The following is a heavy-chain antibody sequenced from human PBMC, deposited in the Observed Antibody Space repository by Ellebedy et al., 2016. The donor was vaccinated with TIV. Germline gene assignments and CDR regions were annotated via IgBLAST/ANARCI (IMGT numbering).Heavy chain of an antibody. J-gene: IGHJ6*02. V-gene: IGHV4-59*01. CDR2: INHSGST. D-gene: IGHD1-26*01. CDR3: ARGLYRGSYHYYYGMDV. CDR1: GGSISSYY. Sequence: SETLSLTXTVSGGSISSYYWSWIRQPPGKGLEWIGEINHSGSTNYNPSLKSRVTISVDTSKNQFSLKLSSVTAADTAVYYCARGLYRGSYHYYYGMDVWGQGTTVTVSS.